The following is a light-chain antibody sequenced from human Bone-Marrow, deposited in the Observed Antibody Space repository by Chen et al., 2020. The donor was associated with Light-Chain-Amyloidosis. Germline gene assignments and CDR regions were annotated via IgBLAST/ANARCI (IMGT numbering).Light chain of an antibody. V-gene: IGLV1-51*01. CDR2: DNE. Sequence: QSVLTQPPSVSAAPGQKVTISCSGSSSNIGNNYVSWYQQLPGTGPTLLIYDNEKRPSGIPDRVSGSKSGPSVILRSPGLQTGDEANYSCGTGDSSLNIGVFGGGTKLTVL. CDR1: SSNIGNNY. CDR3: GTGDSSLNIGV. J-gene: IGLJ3*02.